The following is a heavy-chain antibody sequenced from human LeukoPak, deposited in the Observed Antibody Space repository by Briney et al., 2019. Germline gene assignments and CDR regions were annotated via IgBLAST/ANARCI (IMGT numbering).Heavy chain of an antibody. CDR2: ISYDGSNK. D-gene: IGHD2/OR15-2a*01. CDR1: GFTFSSYA. CDR3: ARVNSQGAFDI. V-gene: IGHV3-30-3*01. J-gene: IGHJ3*02. Sequence: GGSLRLSCAASGFTFSSYAMHWVRQAPGKGLEWVAVISYDGSNKYYADSVKGRFTISRDNSKNTLYLQMNSLRAEDTAVYYCARVNSQGAFDIWGQGTMVTVSS.